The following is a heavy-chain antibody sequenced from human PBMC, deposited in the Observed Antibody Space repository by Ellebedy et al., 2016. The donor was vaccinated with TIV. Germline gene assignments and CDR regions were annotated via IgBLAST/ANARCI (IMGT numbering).Heavy chain of an antibody. Sequence: GESLKISCAASGFMFNTYAMSWVRQAPGRGLEWVSTISGSGATIYYADSVEGRFTISRDNARDSLFLQMNSLRVEDTAVYYCARARGDLLTGYTPNYFSYYMDVWGKGTTVTVSS. CDR2: ISGSGATI. CDR3: ARARGDLLTGYTPNYFSYYMDV. J-gene: IGHJ6*03. V-gene: IGHV3-23*01. CDR1: GFMFNTYA. D-gene: IGHD3-9*01.